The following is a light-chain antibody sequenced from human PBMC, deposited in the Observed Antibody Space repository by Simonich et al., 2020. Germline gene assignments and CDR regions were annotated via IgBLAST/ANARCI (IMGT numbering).Light chain of an antibody. V-gene: IGKV4-1*01. CDR1: QSVLYSSNNKNY. CDR3: QQYYSTPLT. J-gene: IGKJ4*01. CDR2: WAS. Sequence: DIVMTQSPDSLAVSLGARATINCKSSQSVLYSSNNKNYLAWYQQKTGQPTKLLLYWASTRDAGVPDRFSGSGSGTDFTLTISSLQAEDVAVYYCQQYYSTPLTFGGGTKVEIK.